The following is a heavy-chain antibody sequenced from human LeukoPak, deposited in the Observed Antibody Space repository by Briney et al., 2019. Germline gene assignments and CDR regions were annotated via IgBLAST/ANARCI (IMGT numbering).Heavy chain of an antibody. CDR1: SSSSYY. Sequence: SSSSYYWGWIRQPPGKGLEWVANINQDGSAKYYVDSVKGRFTFSRDNAMNSLFLQMNSLRAEDTAVYYCARDVHGGAFDYWGQGTLVTVSS. CDR3: ARDVHGGAFDY. V-gene: IGHV3-7*01. J-gene: IGHJ4*02. D-gene: IGHD4-23*01. CDR2: INQDGSAK.